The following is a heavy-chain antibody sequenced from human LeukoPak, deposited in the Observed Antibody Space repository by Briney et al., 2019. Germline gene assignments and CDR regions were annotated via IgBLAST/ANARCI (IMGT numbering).Heavy chain of an antibody. J-gene: IGHJ4*02. CDR3: ARDGRGRIVGVDDY. CDR2: INPSGGST. CDR1: GYTFTSYY. Sequence: ASVKVSCKASGYTFTSYYMHWVRQAPGQGLEWMGIINPSGGSTSYAQKFQGRVTMTTDTSTSTAYMELRSLRSDDTAVYYCARDGRGRIVGVDDYWGQGTLVTVSS. V-gene: IGHV1-46*01. D-gene: IGHD1-26*01.